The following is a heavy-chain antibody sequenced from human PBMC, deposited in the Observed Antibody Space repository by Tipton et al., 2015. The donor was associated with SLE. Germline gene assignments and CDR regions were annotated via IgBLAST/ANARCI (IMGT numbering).Heavy chain of an antibody. CDR1: GGSFSGYY. CDR3: ARDPEEMALNAFDI. J-gene: IGHJ3*02. V-gene: IGHV4-4*08. D-gene: IGHD5-24*01. CDR2: MYSSGTT. Sequence: GLVKPSETLSLTCAVYGGSFSGYYWSWIRQPPGKGLEWMGYMYSSGTTKYNPSLKSRVTFSRNTSKNQFSLKLTSVTAADTAVYYCARDPEEMALNAFDIWGQGTLVTVSS.